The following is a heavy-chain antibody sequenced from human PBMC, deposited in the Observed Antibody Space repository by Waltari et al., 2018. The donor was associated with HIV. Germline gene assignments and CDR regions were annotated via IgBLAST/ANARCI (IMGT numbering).Heavy chain of an antibody. CDR2: CHPGDPKT. D-gene: IGHD3-16*02. J-gene: IGHJ4*02. V-gene: IGHV5-51*03. Sequence: EVQLVQSGAEVKKPGESLKISCKGSGYSFTSYWIGWVRQMPGKGREWMGICHPGDPKTRYSPSFQAQVTSSADKSISTAYLQWSRLKASDTAMYYCARRVFIRLGELSLGYYFDYWGQGTLVTVSS. CDR1: GYSFTSYW. CDR3: ARRVFIRLGELSLGYYFDY.